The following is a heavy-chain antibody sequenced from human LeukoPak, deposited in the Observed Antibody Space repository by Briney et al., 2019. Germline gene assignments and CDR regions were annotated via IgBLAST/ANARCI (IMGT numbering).Heavy chain of an antibody. V-gene: IGHV1-18*01. J-gene: IGHJ4*02. CDR2: ISAYNGNT. CDR1: GYTFTSYG. D-gene: IGHD6-19*01. CDR3: ARGVRGVAVAGTLNY. Sequence: GASVKVSCKASGYTFTSYGISWVRQAPGQGLEWMGWISAYNGNTKYAQKFQGRVTMTRDTSISTAYMELSRLRSDDTAVYYCARGVRGVAVAGTLNYWGQGTLVTVSS.